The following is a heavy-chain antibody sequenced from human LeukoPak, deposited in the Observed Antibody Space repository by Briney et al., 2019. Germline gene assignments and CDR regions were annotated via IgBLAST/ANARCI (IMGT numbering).Heavy chain of an antibody. CDR1: GFTFSGSG. D-gene: IGHD3-3*01. CDR2: IRYGGSNK. CDR3: ARDYDFWSGYYSPTRGYFGY. Sequence: GGSLSLSCAASGFTFSGSGMHWLRPAPGKGLEWVTFIRYGGSNKYYTASVKGRFTTSRDNSKNTLYLQMDSLRAEDTAVYYCARDYDFWSGYYSPTRGYFGYWGQGNLVTVSS. J-gene: IGHJ4*02. V-gene: IGHV3-30*02.